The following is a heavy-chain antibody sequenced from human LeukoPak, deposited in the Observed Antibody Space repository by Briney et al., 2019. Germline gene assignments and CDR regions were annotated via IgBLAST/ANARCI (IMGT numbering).Heavy chain of an antibody. V-gene: IGHV4-39*01. CDR3: ARHFASGSYYYYYYMDV. D-gene: IGHD1-26*01. CDR2: IYYSGST. CDR1: GGSISSSSYY. J-gene: IGHJ6*03. Sequence: PSETLSLTCTVSGGSISSSSYYWGWIRQPPGKGLEWIGSIYYSGSTYYNSSLKSRVTISVDTSKNQFSLKLSSVTAADTAVYYCARHFASGSYYYYYYMDVWGKGTTVTVSS.